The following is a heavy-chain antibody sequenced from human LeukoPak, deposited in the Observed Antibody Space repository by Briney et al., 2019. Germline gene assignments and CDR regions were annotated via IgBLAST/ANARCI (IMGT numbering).Heavy chain of an antibody. CDR3: AKSWGYTRPYYNYKDV. CDR1: GFTFSNYA. Sequence: GGSLRLSCAASGFTFSNYAMNWVRQAPGKGLEWVSIICYRGGSIYYAYSVQGRFTISRDNSKNTLSLQMNGLRPEDTAVYYCAKSWGYTRPYYNYKDVWGKGTTVTVSS. V-gene: IGHV3-23*01. J-gene: IGHJ6*03. D-gene: IGHD3-16*02. CDR2: ICYRGGSI.